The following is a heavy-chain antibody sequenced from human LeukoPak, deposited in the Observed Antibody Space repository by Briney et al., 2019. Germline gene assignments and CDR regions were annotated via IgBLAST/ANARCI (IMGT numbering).Heavy chain of an antibody. D-gene: IGHD5-18*01. CDR3: ARGLSLIQLWSLDY. V-gene: IGHV4-34*01. CDR2: INHSGST. Sequence: PSETLSLTCAVYGGSFSGYYWSWIRQPPGKGLEWIGEINHSGSTNYNPSLKSRVTISVDTSKNQFSLKLSSVTAADTAVYYCARGLSLIQLWSLDYWGQGTLVTVSS. CDR1: GGSFSGYY. J-gene: IGHJ4*02.